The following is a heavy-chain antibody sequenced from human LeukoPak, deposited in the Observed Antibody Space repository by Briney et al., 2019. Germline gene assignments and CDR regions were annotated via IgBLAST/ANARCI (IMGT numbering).Heavy chain of an antibody. CDR3: ARHSSGNLQPFDS. CDR1: EFAFSNYA. Sequence: GGSLRLSCAASEFAFSNYAMSWVRQAPGKGLEWVSGISGGGTNTHYADSVKGRLTISRDNAKNTVYLQMNSLGAEDTGVYYCARHSSGNLQPFDSWGQGTLVSVSS. J-gene: IGHJ4*02. V-gene: IGHV3-23*01. D-gene: IGHD3-22*01. CDR2: ISGGGTNT.